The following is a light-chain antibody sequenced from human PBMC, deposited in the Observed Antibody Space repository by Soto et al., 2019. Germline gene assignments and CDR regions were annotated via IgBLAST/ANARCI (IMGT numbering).Light chain of an antibody. CDR2: GAS. CDR3: QEYNYWHPIT. J-gene: IGKJ4*01. CDR1: QNIGNN. V-gene: IGKV3-15*01. Sequence: ILMTQSPGTLSVSPGERATLSCGGSQNIGNNVGWYQQKPGQAPRLLIYGASTRATGIPVRFSGSGSATEFTLTITSLQSADSAVYYCQEYNYWHPITFGGGTKVDIK.